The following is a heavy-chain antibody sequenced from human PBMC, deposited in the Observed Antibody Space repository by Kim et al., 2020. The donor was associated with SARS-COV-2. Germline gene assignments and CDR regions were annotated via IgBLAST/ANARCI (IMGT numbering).Heavy chain of an antibody. CDR1: GFTFSDYY. CDR3: ARDFTHHCGIVTCARFD. CDR2: ISGSGGTK. J-gene: IGHJ4*01. Sequence: GGSLRLSCAASGFTFSDYYMSWIRQAPGKGLEWISYISGSGGTKFYADSVKGRFTTSRDNAKNSVYLQMNSLTVADTAVYYCARDFTHHCGIVTCARFD. D-gene: IGHD2-21*01. V-gene: IGHV3-11*01.